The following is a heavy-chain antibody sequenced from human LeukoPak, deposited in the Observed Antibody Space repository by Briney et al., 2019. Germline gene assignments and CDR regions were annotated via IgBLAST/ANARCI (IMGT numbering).Heavy chain of an antibody. D-gene: IGHD1-26*01. V-gene: IGHV4-34*01. J-gene: IGHJ3*02. CDR3: ARVRSGSYYVDAFDI. Sequence: SETLSLTCAVYGGSFSGYYCSWIRQPPGKGLEWIGEINHSGSTNYNPSLKSRVTISVDTSKNQFSLKLSSVTAADTAVYYCARVRSGSYYVDAFDIWGQGTMVTVSS. CDR2: INHSGST. CDR1: GGSFSGYY.